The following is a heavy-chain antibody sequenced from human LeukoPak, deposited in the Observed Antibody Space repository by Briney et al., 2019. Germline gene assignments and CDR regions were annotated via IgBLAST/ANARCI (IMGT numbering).Heavy chain of an antibody. V-gene: IGHV1-2*02. D-gene: IGHD3-3*01. J-gene: IGHJ5*02. Sequence: VASVKVSCKASGYTFTGYYMHWVRQAPGQGLEWMGWINPNSGGTNYAQKLQGRVTMTTDTSTSTAYMELRSLRSDDTAVYYCARTYYDFWSGYPVWFDPWGQGTLVTVSS. CDR3: ARTYYDFWSGYPVWFDP. CDR2: INPNSGGT. CDR1: GYTFTGYY.